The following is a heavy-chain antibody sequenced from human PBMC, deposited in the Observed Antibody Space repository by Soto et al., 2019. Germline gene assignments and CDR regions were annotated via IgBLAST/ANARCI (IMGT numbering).Heavy chain of an antibody. CDR1: GGSFSGYY. CDR3: ARDRVGSSSWFDP. J-gene: IGHJ5*02. Sequence: SETLSLTCAVYGGSFSGYYWSWIRQPPGKGLEWIGEINHSGSTNYNPSLKSRVTISVDTSKNQFSLKLSSVTAADTAVYYCARDRVGSSSWFDPWGQGTLATVSS. D-gene: IGHD1-26*01. CDR2: INHSGST. V-gene: IGHV4-34*01.